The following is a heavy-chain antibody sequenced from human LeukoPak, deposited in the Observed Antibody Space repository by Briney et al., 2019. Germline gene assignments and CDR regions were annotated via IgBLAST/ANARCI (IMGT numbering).Heavy chain of an antibody. Sequence: GGSLRLSCAASGFTFSSYGMHWVRQAPGKGLEWVAVISYDGSNKYYADSVKGRFTISRDNSKNTLYLQMNSLRAEDTAVYYRAAISSWFDYWGQGTLVTVSS. D-gene: IGHD6-13*01. V-gene: IGHV3-30*03. CDR3: AAISSWFDY. CDR1: GFTFSSYG. CDR2: ISYDGSNK. J-gene: IGHJ4*02.